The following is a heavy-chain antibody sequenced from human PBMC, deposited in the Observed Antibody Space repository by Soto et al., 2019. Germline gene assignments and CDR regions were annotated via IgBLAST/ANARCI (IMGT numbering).Heavy chain of an antibody. J-gene: IGHJ4*02. Sequence: ASVKVSCKVSGYSLTELSIHWVRQAPGEGLEWMGGYDLEKGETIYAQNLQGRVTMTTDTSTNTAYMELRSLTSDDTAVYYCTRAGASDWNYVSTSSWGQGTLVTVSS. V-gene: IGHV1-24*01. CDR2: YDLEKGET. D-gene: IGHD1-7*01. CDR1: GYSLTELS. CDR3: TRAGASDWNYVSTSS.